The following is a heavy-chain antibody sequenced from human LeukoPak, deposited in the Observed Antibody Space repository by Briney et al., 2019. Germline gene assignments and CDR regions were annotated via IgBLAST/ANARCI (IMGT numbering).Heavy chain of an antibody. CDR2: IYSDGST. CDR3: ARDDVPVI. CDR1: GFSASDYY. D-gene: IGHD2/OR15-2a*01. Sequence: PGGSLRLSCAASGFSASDYYMNWVRQAPGKGLEWVSFIYSDGSTYYADSVKGRFTISRDNSKNTLYLQMNSLRVEDTAVYYCARDDVPVIWGRGTLVTVSS. V-gene: IGHV3-53*01. J-gene: IGHJ4*02.